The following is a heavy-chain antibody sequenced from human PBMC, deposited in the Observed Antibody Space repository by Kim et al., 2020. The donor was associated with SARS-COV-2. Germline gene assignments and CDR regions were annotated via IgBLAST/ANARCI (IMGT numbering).Heavy chain of an antibody. Sequence: SETLSLTCTVSGGSISGSNYYWAWLRQSPGKGLEWIGHVYYSGSPSYNPPHKGRVTISVDTSKNQFSLKLNSMTAADTAEYYGARDGYNPFGMDVWGQGT. CDR3: ARDGYNPFGMDV. CDR2: VYYSGSP. D-gene: IGHD5-12*01. V-gene: IGHV4-39*07. CDR1: GGSISGSNYY. J-gene: IGHJ6*02.